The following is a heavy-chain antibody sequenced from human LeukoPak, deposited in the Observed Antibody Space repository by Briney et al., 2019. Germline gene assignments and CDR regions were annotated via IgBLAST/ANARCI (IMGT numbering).Heavy chain of an antibody. Sequence: GASVKVSCKTSGYTFTTNAMHWVRQAAGQRLEWMGWINAGTGNTRYSQKFQGRVTISKDTSASTVYMELSSLRSEDTAVYHCARDPRYCSGDSCQSLDYWGQGTLVTVSS. CDR1: GYTFTTNA. D-gene: IGHD2-15*01. CDR3: ARDPRYCSGDSCQSLDY. J-gene: IGHJ4*02. CDR2: INAGTGNT. V-gene: IGHV1-3*01.